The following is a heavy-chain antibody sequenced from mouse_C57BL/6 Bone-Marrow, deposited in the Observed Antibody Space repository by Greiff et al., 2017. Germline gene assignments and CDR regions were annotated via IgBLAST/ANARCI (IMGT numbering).Heavy chain of an antibody. CDR2: IWGVGST. CDR1: GFSLTSYG. D-gene: IGHD2-12*01. Sequence: VQLVESGPGLVAPSQSLSITCTVSGFSLTSYGVDWVRQSPGKGLEWLGVIWGVGSTNYNSALKSRLSISKDNSKSQVFLKMNSLQTDDTAMYYCASVAYYSRSWFAYWGQGTLVTVSA. CDR3: ASVAYYSRSWFAY. J-gene: IGHJ3*01. V-gene: IGHV2-6*01.